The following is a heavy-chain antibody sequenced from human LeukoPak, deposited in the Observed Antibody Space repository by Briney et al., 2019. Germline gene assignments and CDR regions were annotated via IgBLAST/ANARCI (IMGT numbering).Heavy chain of an antibody. CDR2: INHSGST. CDR1: GGSFSGYY. Sequence: PSETLSLTCAVYGGSFSGYYWSWIRQPPGKGLEWIGEINHSGSTNYNPSLKSRVTISVDTSKNQFSLKLSSVTAADTAVYYCMGAFWSQFVWGKGTTVTVSS. D-gene: IGHD3-3*01. V-gene: IGHV4-34*03. CDR3: MGAFWSQFV. J-gene: IGHJ6*04.